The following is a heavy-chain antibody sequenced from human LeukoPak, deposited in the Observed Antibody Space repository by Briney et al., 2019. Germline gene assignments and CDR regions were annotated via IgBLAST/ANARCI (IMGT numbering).Heavy chain of an antibody. CDR1: GGSFSGYY. CDR2: INHSGST. D-gene: IGHD2-21*01. J-gene: IGHJ6*04. V-gene: IGHV4-34*01. Sequence: SETLSLTCAVYGGSFSGYYWSWIRQPPGKGLEWIGEINHSGSTNYNPSLKSRVTISVDTSKNQFSLKLSSVTAADTAVYYCARYSAMQYGMDVWGKGTTVTVSS. CDR3: ARYSAMQYGMDV.